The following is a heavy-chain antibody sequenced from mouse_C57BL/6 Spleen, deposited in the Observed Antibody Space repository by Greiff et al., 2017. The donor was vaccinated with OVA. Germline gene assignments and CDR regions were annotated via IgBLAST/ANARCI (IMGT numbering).Heavy chain of an antibody. D-gene: IGHD1-1*01. J-gene: IGHJ2*01. CDR2: INPGSGGT. Sequence: VKLQESGAELVRPGTSVKVSCKASGYAFTNYLIEWVKQRPGQGLEWIGVINPGSGGTNYNEKFKGKATLTADKSSSTAYMQLSSLTSEDSAVYFCARVGGSPFDYWGQGTTLTVSS. V-gene: IGHV1-54*01. CDR3: ARVGGSPFDY. CDR1: GYAFTNYL.